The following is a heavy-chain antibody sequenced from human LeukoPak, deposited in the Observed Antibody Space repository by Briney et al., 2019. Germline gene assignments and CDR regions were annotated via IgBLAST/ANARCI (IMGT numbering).Heavy chain of an antibody. Sequence: GSLRFSCAASGFTFNNFAMHWVRQAPGKGLEWVAFIRCDGSDQFYADSLKGRFTISRDNSKSTLYLQMDSLRAEDTAVYYCAKDRYDFWSGQYAYYFFDYSGQGTLVTVSS. D-gene: IGHD3/OR15-3a*01. V-gene: IGHV3-30*02. CDR1: GFTFNNFA. CDR2: IRCDGSDQ. CDR3: AKDRYDFWSGQYAYYFFDY. J-gene: IGHJ4*02.